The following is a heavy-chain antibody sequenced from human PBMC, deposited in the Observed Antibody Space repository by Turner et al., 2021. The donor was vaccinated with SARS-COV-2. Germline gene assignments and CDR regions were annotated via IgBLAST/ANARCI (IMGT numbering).Heavy chain of an antibody. CDR2: ISWNSGSR. V-gene: IGHV3-9*01. CDR1: GFTFEDYA. J-gene: IGHJ4*02. CDR3: AKDIGSGYGDYFDY. Sequence: EVQRVESGGGLVQPGRSLRLSCAASGFTFEDYAMHWVRQAPGKGLEWVSGISWNSGSRGYADSVKGRFTISRDNAKNSLYLQMNSLRAEDTALYYCAKDIGSGYGDYFDYWGQGTLVTVSS. D-gene: IGHD4-17*01.